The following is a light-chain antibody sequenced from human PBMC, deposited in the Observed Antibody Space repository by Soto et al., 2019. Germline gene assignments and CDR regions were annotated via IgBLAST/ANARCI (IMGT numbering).Light chain of an antibody. J-gene: IGLJ1*01. V-gene: IGLV2-8*01. CDR3: SSYAGSNTFV. Sequence: QSVLTQPASSSGSPGQSVTISCSGTSSDVGGYDSVSWYQHHPGKVPKLIIFDVDKWPSGVPDRFSGFKSGNTASLTVSGLRAEDEADYYCSSYAGSNTFVFGTGTKVNVL. CDR2: DVD. CDR1: SSDVGGYDS.